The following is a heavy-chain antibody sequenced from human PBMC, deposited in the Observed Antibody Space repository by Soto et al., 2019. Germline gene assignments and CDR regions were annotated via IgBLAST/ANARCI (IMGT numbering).Heavy chain of an antibody. CDR3: ARYVYSYSARFFDY. D-gene: IGHD1-26*01. CDR2: IYHTEST. V-gene: IGHV4-38-2*01. Sequence: ESLSITGAVSGHSIRSGFYYWGWFRQPPGKGLEWIVSIYHTESTYYNPSLKSRVTMSVDTSKNQLSLKLSSMTAADTAVYFCARYVYSYSARFFDYWGQGTRVTVS. CDR1: GHSIRSGFYY. J-gene: IGHJ4*02.